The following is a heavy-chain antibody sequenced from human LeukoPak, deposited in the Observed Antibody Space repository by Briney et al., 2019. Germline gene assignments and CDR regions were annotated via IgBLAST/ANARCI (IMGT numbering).Heavy chain of an antibody. J-gene: IGHJ4*02. D-gene: IGHD2-2*01. CDR1: GFTFSSYG. V-gene: IGHV3-30*02. CDR2: IRYHGSNI. Sequence: GGSLRLSCAASGFTFSSYGMHWVRQAPGKGLEWVAYIRYHGSNINYADSVKGRFTISRDNSKDTLFLQMSSLRAEDTAVYYCAKVLTGYCGSTSCPFDSWGQGTLVTVSS. CDR3: AKVLTGYCGSTSCPFDS.